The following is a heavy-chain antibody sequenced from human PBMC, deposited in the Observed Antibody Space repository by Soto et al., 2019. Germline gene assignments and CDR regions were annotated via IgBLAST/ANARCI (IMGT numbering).Heavy chain of an antibody. CDR2: IYYSGIT. V-gene: IGHV4-31*03. J-gene: IGHJ4*02. CDR1: GGSISSGGYY. Sequence: QVQLQESGPGLVKPSQTLSLTCTVSGGSISSGGYYWSWIRQHPGKGLEWIGYIYYSGITYYNPSLNGRVTISVDTSKNQFSLKLSSVTAAYTAVYYCARVPQGAVAGYYFDYWGQGTLVTVSS. D-gene: IGHD6-19*01. CDR3: ARVPQGAVAGYYFDY.